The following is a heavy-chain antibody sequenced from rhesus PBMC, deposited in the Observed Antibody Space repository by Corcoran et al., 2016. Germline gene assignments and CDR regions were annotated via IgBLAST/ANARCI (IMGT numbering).Heavy chain of an antibody. CDR3: ATGRVLGAAGPDSYFDY. Sequence: EVQLVQSGAEVKKPGASVKISCKASGYTFTDYYLHWVRQAPGKGLEWMGRVDPEDGKAIHAQKVQDRVTLTADTSTDTAYMELSSLRSEDTAVYYCATGRVLGAAGPDSYFDYWGQGVLVTVSS. CDR1: GYTFTDYY. D-gene: IGHD6-13*01. J-gene: IGHJ4*01. V-gene: IGHV1-111*02. CDR2: VDPEDGKA.